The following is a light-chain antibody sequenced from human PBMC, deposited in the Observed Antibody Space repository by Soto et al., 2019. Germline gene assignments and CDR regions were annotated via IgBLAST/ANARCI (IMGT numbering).Light chain of an antibody. V-gene: IGKV3-20*01. CDR2: GAS. CDR1: QSVSSSY. J-gene: IGKJ2*01. Sequence: EIVLTQSPGTLSLSPGERATLSCRASQSVSSSYLAWYQQKPGQAPRLLIYGASSRATGIPDRFSGSGSGTDFTLAISRLEPEAFGVYYCQQYGSSPRYTFGQGTPLAIK. CDR3: QQYGSSPRYT.